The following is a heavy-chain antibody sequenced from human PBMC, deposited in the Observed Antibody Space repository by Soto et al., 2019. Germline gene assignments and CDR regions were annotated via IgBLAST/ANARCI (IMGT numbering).Heavy chain of an antibody. Sequence: SETLSLTCTVSGGSISSSSYYWGWIRQPPGKGLEWIGSIYYSGSTYYNPSLKSRVTISVDTSKNQFSLKLSSVTAADTAVYYCARVRQLSVWQFDPWGQGTLVTVSS. D-gene: IGHD6-6*01. CDR1: GGSISSSSYY. J-gene: IGHJ5*02. V-gene: IGHV4-39*01. CDR3: ARVRQLSVWQFDP. CDR2: IYYSGST.